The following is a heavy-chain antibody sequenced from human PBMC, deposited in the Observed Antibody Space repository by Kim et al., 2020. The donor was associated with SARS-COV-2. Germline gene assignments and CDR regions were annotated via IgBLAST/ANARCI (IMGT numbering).Heavy chain of an antibody. CDR3: ARGYGGYYYYGMDV. CDR2: IYYSGST. V-gene: IGHV4-59*13. CDR1: GGSISSYY. D-gene: IGHD4-17*01. Sequence: SETLSLTCTVSGGSISSYYWSWIRQPPGKGLEWIGYIYYSGSTNYNPSLKSRVTISVDTSKNQFSLKLSSVTAADTAVYYCARGYGGYYYYGMDVWGQGTTVTVSS. J-gene: IGHJ6*02.